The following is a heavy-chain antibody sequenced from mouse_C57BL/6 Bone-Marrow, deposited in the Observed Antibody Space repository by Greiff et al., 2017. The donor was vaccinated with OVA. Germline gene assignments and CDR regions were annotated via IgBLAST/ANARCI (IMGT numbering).Heavy chain of an antibody. J-gene: IGHJ1*03. CDR1: GFTFSSYA. V-gene: IGHV5-4*01. CDR3: ARDQGNYWYFDV. Sequence: EVQLKESGGGLVKPGGSLKLSCAASGFTFSSYAMSWVRQTPEKRLEWVATISDGGSYTYYPDNVKGRFTISRDNAKNNLYLQMSHLKSEDTAMYYCARDQGNYWYFDVWGTGTTVTVSS. D-gene: IGHD2-1*01. CDR2: ISDGGSYT.